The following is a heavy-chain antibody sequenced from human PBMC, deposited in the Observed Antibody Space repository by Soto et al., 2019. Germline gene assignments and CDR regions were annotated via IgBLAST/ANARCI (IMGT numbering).Heavy chain of an antibody. V-gene: IGHV3-7*03. CDR2: IKQDGREQ. J-gene: IGHJ4*02. D-gene: IGHD5-12*01. Sequence: GGSLRLSCEGFGITFSSLYMHWVRQAPGKGLEWVANIKQDGREQFYVDSVKGRFTISRDNAKNSVYLQMGSLRPGDTAVYYCAGSSGWIHSHWGRGTLVTVSS. CDR1: GITFSSLY. CDR3: AGSSGWIHSH.